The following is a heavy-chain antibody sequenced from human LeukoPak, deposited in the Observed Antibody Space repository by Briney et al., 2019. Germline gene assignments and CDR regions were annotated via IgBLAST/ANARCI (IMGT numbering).Heavy chain of an antibody. D-gene: IGHD2-2*02. Sequence: SETLSLTCTVSGGSISSYYWSWIRQPPGKGLEWIGYIYYSGSTYYNPSLKSRVTISVDTSKNQFSLKLSSVTAADTAVYYCARDRPIVVVPAAIRDNWFDPWGQGTLVTVSS. CDR2: IYYSGST. CDR1: GGSISSYY. J-gene: IGHJ5*02. CDR3: ARDRPIVVVPAAIRDNWFDP. V-gene: IGHV4-59*12.